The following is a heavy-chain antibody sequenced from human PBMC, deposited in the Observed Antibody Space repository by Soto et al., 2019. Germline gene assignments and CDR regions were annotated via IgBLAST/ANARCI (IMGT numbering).Heavy chain of an antibody. CDR2: IIPIFGTA. CDR1: GGTFSSYA. D-gene: IGHD2-2*01. Sequence: RASVKVSCKASGGTFSSYAISWVRQAPGQGLEWMGGIIPIFGTANYAQKFQGRVTITADESTSTAYMELSSLRSEDTAVYYCARDREGYCSSTSCYGREFDYWGQGTLVTVSS. V-gene: IGHV1-69*13. J-gene: IGHJ4*02. CDR3: ARDREGYCSSTSCYGREFDY.